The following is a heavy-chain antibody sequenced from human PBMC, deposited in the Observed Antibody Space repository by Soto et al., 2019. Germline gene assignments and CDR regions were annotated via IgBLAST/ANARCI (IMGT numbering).Heavy chain of an antibody. CDR3: ARDSSGRHDY. CDR1: GGSVRSGSYY. J-gene: IGHJ4*02. CDR2: IYQSGTP. D-gene: IGHD3-22*01. Sequence: QLQLQESGPGLLQPSETLSLTCSVSGGSVRSGSYYWTWIRQPPGKGLEWIGYIYQSGTPNYNPSLKSPVTISIDTSKNQFFLKLNSVTAADTAAYYCARDSSGRHDYWGQGTLVNVSA. V-gene: IGHV4-61*01.